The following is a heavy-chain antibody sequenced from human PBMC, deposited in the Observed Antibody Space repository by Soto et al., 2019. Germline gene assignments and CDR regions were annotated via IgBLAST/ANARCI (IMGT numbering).Heavy chain of an antibody. Sequence: GGSLRLSCAASGFTVSSNYMSWARQAPGKGLEWVSVFFGGGSTYYADSVKGRFIFSRDNSKNTLYFQMNSLRAEDTAVYYCAGLTGKLEYWGPGTLVTVPQ. D-gene: IGHD3-9*01. CDR3: AGLTGKLEY. CDR1: GFTVSSNY. V-gene: IGHV3-66*01. CDR2: FFGGGST. J-gene: IGHJ4*02.